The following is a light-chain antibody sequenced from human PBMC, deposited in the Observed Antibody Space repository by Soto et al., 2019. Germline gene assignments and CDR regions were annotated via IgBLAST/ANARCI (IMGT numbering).Light chain of an antibody. V-gene: IGKV3-15*01. CDR1: QNIHNH. J-gene: IGKJ4*01. CDR2: DAI. Sequence: EMLMSQSPDTMSVSPGERVTLSCRASQNIHNHMSWFLQKPGQTPRLLIYDAIIRAADVPARFSGSWSGTEFTLTISSLQSEDFAVYFCQQSDDWLRLTVGGVTKVEIK. CDR3: QQSDDWLRLT.